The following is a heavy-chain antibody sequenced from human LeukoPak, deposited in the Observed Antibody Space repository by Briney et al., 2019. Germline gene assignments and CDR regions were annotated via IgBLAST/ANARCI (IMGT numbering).Heavy chain of an antibody. CDR1: GGSISSGDYY. CDR3: ARFYCSGGSCYHLHY. CDR2: IHYRGST. D-gene: IGHD2-15*01. Sequence: SETLSLTCTVSGGSISSGDYYWGWIRQPPGMGLDWGANIHYRGSTHYNPSLKSRVTISVDTSKNQFSLKLNSVTATDTAVYYCARFYCSGGSCYHLHYWGQGTLVTVSS. V-gene: IGHV4-39*01. J-gene: IGHJ4*02.